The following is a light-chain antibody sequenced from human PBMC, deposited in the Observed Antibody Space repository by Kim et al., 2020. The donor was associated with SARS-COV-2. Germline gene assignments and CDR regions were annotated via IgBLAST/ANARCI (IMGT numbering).Light chain of an antibody. CDR2: KDS. CDR1: ALPKQY. V-gene: IGLV3-25*03. Sequence: SYELTQPPSVSVSPGQTARITCSGDALPKQYAYWYQQKPGQAPVLVIYKDSERPSGIPERFSGSSSGTTVTSTISGVQAEDEADYYCQSADSSGTYRVV. CDR3: QSADSSGTYRVV. J-gene: IGLJ2*01.